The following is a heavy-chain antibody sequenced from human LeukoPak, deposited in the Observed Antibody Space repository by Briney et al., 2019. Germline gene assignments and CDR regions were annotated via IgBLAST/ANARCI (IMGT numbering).Heavy chain of an antibody. J-gene: IGHJ3*02. Sequence: SETLSLTCGVYGGSLSGYYWSWIRQPPGKGLEWIGEVIHSGSTNYNPSPKSRVTISLDTSKNQLSLKLSSVTAADTAVYYCARDCSSSSCWVDAFDIWGQGTMVTVSS. CDR1: GGSLSGYY. D-gene: IGHD2-2*01. V-gene: IGHV4-34*12. CDR3: ARDCSSSSCWVDAFDI. CDR2: VIHSGST.